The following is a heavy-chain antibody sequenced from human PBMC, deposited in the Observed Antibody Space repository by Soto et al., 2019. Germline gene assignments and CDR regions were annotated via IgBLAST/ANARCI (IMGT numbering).Heavy chain of an antibody. CDR1: GFSFNNYW. CDR3: AKGPLNSFSPANWFDP. Sequence: GGFLRLSCAASGFSFNNYWMRLVRHAPGKGLEWVANIEQDGSEKYYVDSVKGRFTISRDNAKDTLSLQMTSLRVEDTAIYYCAKGPLNSFSPANWFDPWGQGTLVTVSS. J-gene: IGHJ5*02. CDR2: IEQDGSEK. V-gene: IGHV3-7*05. D-gene: IGHD3-3*02.